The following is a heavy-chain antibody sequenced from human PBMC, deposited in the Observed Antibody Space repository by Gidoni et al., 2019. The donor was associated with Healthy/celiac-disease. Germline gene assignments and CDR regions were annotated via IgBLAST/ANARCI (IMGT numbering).Heavy chain of an antibody. D-gene: IGHD1-26*01. CDR3: ARSKGLGRAFDY. V-gene: IGHV3-30-3*01. Sequence: QVQLVASGGGVVRPGRCLRLPLAASGFTFSSYAMHWVRQAPGKGLEWVAVISYDGSNKYYAYAVKGRFTISRDNSKNTLYLQMNSLRAEDTAVYYCARSKGLGRAFDYWGQGTLVTVSS. CDR2: ISYDGSNK. CDR1: GFTFSSYA. J-gene: IGHJ4*02.